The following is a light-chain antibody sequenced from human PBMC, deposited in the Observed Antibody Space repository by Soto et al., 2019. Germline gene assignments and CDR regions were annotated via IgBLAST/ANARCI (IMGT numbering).Light chain of an antibody. CDR3: QHYNSYSDA. J-gene: IGKJ1*01. CDR2: KAS. V-gene: IGKV1-5*03. CDR1: QTISSW. Sequence: DIQITQSPSTLSVSVGYRVTITFWASQTISSWLAWYQQKPGKAPKLLIYKASTLKSGVPSRFSGSGSGTEFTLTISSLQPDDFATYYCQHYNSYSDAFGKGTKVDIK.